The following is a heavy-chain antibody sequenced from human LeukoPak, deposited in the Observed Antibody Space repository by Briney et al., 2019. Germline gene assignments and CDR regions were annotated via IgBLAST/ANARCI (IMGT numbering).Heavy chain of an antibody. CDR2: ISSSSSYI. CDR1: GFTFSSYS. D-gene: IGHD5-12*01. V-gene: IGHV3-21*04. J-gene: IGHJ6*02. CDR3: AKESLVATIRDYYYGMGV. Sequence: GGSLRLSCAASGFTFSSYSMNWVRQAPGKGLEWVSSISSSSSYIYYADSVKGRFTISRDNAKNSLYLQMNSLRAEDTAVYYCAKESLVATIRDYYYGMGVWGQGTTVTVSS.